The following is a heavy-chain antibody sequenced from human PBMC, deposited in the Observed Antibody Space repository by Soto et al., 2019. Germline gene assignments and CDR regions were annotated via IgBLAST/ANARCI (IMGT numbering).Heavy chain of an antibody. CDR1: GYSFTSYW. Sequence: PGESLKISCKGSGYSFTSYWIGWVRQMPGKGLEWMGIIYPGDSDTRYSPSFQGQVTISADKSISTAYLQWSSLKASDTAMYYCARRGYCISTSCYDDAFDIWGQGTMVTVSS. D-gene: IGHD2-2*01. CDR3: ARRGYCISTSCYDDAFDI. CDR2: IYPGDSDT. J-gene: IGHJ3*02. V-gene: IGHV5-51*01.